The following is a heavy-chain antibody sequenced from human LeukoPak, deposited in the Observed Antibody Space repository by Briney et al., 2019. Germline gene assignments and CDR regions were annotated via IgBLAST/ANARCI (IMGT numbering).Heavy chain of an antibody. CDR3: ARPLDSSVSNYYYYYGMDV. CDR1: GYTFTGYY. V-gene: IGHV1-69*13. Sequence: ASVKVSCKASGYTFTGYYMHWVRQAPGQGLEWMGGIIPIFGTANYAQKFQGRVTITADESTSTAYMELSSLRSEDTAVYYCARPLDSSVSNYYYYYGMDVWGQGTTVTVSS. D-gene: IGHD3-22*01. J-gene: IGHJ6*02. CDR2: IIPIFGTA.